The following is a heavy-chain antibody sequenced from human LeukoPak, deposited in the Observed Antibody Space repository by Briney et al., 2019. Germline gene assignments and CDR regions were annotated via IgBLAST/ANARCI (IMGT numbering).Heavy chain of an antibody. V-gene: IGHV3-53*05. J-gene: IGHJ4*02. CDR2: IYSGGST. Sequence: GGSLRLSCAASGFTVSSNYMSWVRQAPGKGLEWVSVIYSGGSTYYADSVKGRFTISRDNSKNTLYLQMNSLRAEDTAMYYCAKLRVVAGTLIGDFDYWGQGTLVTVSS. CDR1: GFTVSSNY. D-gene: IGHD6-19*01. CDR3: AKLRVVAGTLIGDFDY.